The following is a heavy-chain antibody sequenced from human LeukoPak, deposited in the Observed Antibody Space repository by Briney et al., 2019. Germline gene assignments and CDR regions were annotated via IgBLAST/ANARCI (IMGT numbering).Heavy chain of an antibody. Sequence: GGSLGLSSAASGLIFRNDVIHWVRQAPGKGLEWVAVTSSDLNVKLYADSVKGRFTISRDNSRSTLYLQMNSLRPEDTAIYYCAREGDYGSGSPPSLYFDYWGQGTLVTVSS. CDR1: GLIFRNDV. J-gene: IGHJ4*02. CDR2: TSSDLNVK. V-gene: IGHV3-30-3*01. CDR3: AREGDYGSGSPPSLYFDY. D-gene: IGHD3-10*01.